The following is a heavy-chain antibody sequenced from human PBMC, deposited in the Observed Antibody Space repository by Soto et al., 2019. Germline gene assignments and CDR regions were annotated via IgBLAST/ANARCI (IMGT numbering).Heavy chain of an antibody. CDR1: GGSVTNSSYY. D-gene: IGHD4-17*01. J-gene: IGHJ4*02. CDR3: VSQRTTVPTQAYFDY. Sequence: KPSETLSLTCTVSGGSVTNSSYYWGWIRQSPGKGLEWIGSVYYRGRSYSKSSVKSRVTISVDTSKNRFSLRLNSVTASDTAVYFCVSQRTTVPTQAYFDYWGPGALVTVSS. V-gene: IGHV4-39*01. CDR2: VYYRGRS.